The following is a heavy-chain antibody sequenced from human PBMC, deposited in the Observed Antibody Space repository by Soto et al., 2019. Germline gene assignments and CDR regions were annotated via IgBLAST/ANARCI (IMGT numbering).Heavy chain of an antibody. Sequence: PGGSLRLSCAASGFTFSSYSMNWVRQAPGKGLEWVSSISSSSSYIYYADSVKGRFTISRDNAKNSLYLQMNSLRAEDTAVYYCARVGEGYCSSTSCYALGYYYYYYMDVWGKGTTVTVSS. J-gene: IGHJ6*03. CDR3: ARVGEGYCSSTSCYALGYYYYYYMDV. CDR2: ISSSSSYI. CDR1: GFTFSSYS. V-gene: IGHV3-21*01. D-gene: IGHD2-2*01.